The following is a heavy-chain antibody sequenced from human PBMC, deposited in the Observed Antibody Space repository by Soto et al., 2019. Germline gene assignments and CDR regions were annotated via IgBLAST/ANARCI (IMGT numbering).Heavy chain of an antibody. Sequence: EVHLLEHGGQLVQPGESLRLSCAASGFTFRTFTMNWVRQAPGKGLEWVSGIIGGDGDKFYSDSVRGRFTSSRDNSKDMLFLQMSSLRVDDTAVYYCAKDRDPDGIWTFDSWGQGTLVTVSS. CDR1: GFTFRTFT. CDR3: AKDRDPDGIWTFDS. J-gene: IGHJ5*01. V-gene: IGHV3-23*01. D-gene: IGHD3-9*01. CDR2: IIGGDGDK.